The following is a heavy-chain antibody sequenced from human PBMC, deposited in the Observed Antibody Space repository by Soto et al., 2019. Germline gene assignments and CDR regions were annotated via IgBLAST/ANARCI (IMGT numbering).Heavy chain of an antibody. CDR3: ARVYCSTPTCYGYYAMDV. Sequence: ASVKVSCKASGYTFSNYAMHWVRQAPGQRLEWMGWINAGNGNTKYSQNLQGRVAITRDTSASTAYAELSSLRSEDTAVYYCARVYCSTPTCYGYYAMDVWGQGTTVTVSS. J-gene: IGHJ6*02. CDR2: INAGNGNT. D-gene: IGHD2-2*01. V-gene: IGHV1-3*01. CDR1: GYTFSNYA.